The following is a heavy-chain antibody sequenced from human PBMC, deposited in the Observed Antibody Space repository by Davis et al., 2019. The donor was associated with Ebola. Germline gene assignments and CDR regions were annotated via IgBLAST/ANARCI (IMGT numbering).Heavy chain of an antibody. V-gene: IGHV1-46*01. CDR1: RYTFTSYY. J-gene: IGHJ4*02. CDR3: ARWAGYCSGGTCSTFDY. Sequence: ASVTVSCKASRYTFTSYYKHWLRQAPGHGLEWMGIINASGGSTSYAQKFQRRVTMTRDTSTSTVYMELSSLRSEDTAVYYCARWAGYCSGGTCSTFDYWGQGTLVTVSS. CDR2: INASGGST. D-gene: IGHD2-15*01.